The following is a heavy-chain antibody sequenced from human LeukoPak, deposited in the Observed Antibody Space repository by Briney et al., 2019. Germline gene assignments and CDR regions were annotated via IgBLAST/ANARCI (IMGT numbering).Heavy chain of an antibody. Sequence: PSETLSLTCAVYGGSFSGYYWSWIRQPPGKGLEWIGEINHSGSTNYNPSLKSRVTISVDTSKNQFSLKLSSVTAADTAVYYCARRTYYYDSSGYHFDYWGQGTLVTVPS. CDR2: INHSGST. D-gene: IGHD3-22*01. CDR3: ARRTYYYDSSGYHFDY. J-gene: IGHJ4*02. CDR1: GGSFSGYY. V-gene: IGHV4-34*01.